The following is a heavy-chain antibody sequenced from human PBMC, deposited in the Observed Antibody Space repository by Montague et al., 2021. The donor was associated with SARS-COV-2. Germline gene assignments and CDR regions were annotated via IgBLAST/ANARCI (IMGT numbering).Heavy chain of an antibody. J-gene: IGHJ5*02. CDR1: SGSISSHY. D-gene: IGHD4-17*01. V-gene: IGHV4-59*11. CDR2: VNYGGST. CDR3: ARAVTTGIDWFDP. Sequence: SETLSLTCTVSSGSISSHYWSWIRQPPGKGLEWIGYVNYGGSTNYNPSLKSRVSISLDTSKNQFSLRLNPVTAADTAVYYCARAVTTGIDWFDPWGQGTLVIVPS.